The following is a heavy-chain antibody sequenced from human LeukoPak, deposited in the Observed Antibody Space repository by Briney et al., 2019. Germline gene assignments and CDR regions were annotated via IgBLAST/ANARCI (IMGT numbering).Heavy chain of an antibody. V-gene: IGHV1-2*02. Sequence: SVXXSXKASGYTFTGYYMHWVRQAPGQGLEWMGWINPNSGGTNYAQKFQGRVTMTRDTSISTAYMELSRLRSDDTAVYYCARAGSSGYRGDYYYYGMDVWGQGTTVTVSS. CDR3: ARAGSSGYRGDYYYYGMDV. J-gene: IGHJ6*02. D-gene: IGHD3-22*01. CDR2: INPNSGGT. CDR1: GYTFTGYY.